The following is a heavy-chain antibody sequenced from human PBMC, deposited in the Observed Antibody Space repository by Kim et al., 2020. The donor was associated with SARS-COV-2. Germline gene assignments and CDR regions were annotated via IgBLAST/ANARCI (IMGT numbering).Heavy chain of an antibody. CDR2: INWDGDE. D-gene: IGHD3-10*01. J-gene: IGHJ5*02. CDR3: AHRHHYGSGSLFTCFDP. V-gene: IGHV2-5*02. Sequence: SGPTLVNPTQTLTLTCTFSGFSLSSNGVGVGWIRQPPGKALQWLAFINWDGDERYSPSLKSRLTITKDASKNQVVLTMTNMDPVDTATYYCAHRHHYGSGSLFTCFDPWGPGTLVTVAS. CDR1: GFSLSSNGVG.